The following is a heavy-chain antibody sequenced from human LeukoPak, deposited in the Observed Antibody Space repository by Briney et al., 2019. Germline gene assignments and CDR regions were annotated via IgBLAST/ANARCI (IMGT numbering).Heavy chain of an antibody. Sequence: SETLSLTCTVSGGSISSSSYYWSWIRQPPGKGLEWIGYIYYSGSTNYNPSLKSRVTISVDTSKNQFSLKLSSVTAADTAVYYCARREYYFDYWGQGTLVTVSS. J-gene: IGHJ4*02. CDR2: IYYSGST. CDR3: ARREYYFDY. D-gene: IGHD3-10*01. V-gene: IGHV4-61*05. CDR1: GGSISSSSYY.